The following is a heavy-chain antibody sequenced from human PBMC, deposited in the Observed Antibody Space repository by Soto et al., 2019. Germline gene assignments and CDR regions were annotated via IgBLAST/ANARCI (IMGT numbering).Heavy chain of an antibody. D-gene: IGHD2-15*01. J-gene: IGHJ5*02. V-gene: IGHV1-69*01. CDR1: GGTFSSYA. CDR2: IIPIFGTA. CDR3: ARSVLGYCSGGSCYWFDP. Sequence: QVQLVQSGAEVKKPGSSVKVSCKASGGTFSSYAISWVRQAPGQGLEWMGGIIPIFGTANYAQKFQGRVTITADVSTSTAYMELSSLRSEDTAVYYCARSVLGYCSGGSCYWFDPWGQGTLVTVSS.